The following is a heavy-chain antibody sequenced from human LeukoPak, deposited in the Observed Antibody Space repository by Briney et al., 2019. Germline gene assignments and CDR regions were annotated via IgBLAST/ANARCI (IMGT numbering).Heavy chain of an antibody. CDR3: ARARNDGDTFDY. V-gene: IGHV3-13*01. CDR1: GFTFSSYD. J-gene: IGHJ4*02. Sequence: PGGSLRLSCAASGFTFSSYDMHWVRHATGKGLEWASAIGTAGDTYYPGSVKGRFTIPRENAKNSLYLQMNSLRAGDTAVYYCARARNDGDTFDYWGQGTLVTVSS. D-gene: IGHD1-1*01. CDR2: IGTAGDT.